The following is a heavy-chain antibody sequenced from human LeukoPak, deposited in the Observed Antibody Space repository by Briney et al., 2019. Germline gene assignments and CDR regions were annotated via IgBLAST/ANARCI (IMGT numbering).Heavy chain of an antibody. CDR3: ATGNMVRGVIIGAVFDY. J-gene: IGHJ4*02. CDR2: FDPEYGET. CDR1: GYTLTELS. V-gene: IGHV1-24*01. Sequence: AIVKVSCKVSGYTLTELSMHWVRHAPGKGLEWMGGFDPEYGETIYAQKFQGRVTMTEDTSTDTAYMELSCLRSEDTAVYYCATGNMVRGVIIGAVFDYWGQVTLVTASS. D-gene: IGHD3-10*01.